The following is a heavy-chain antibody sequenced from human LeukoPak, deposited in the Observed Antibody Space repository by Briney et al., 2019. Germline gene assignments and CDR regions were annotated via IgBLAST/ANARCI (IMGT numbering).Heavy chain of an antibody. CDR1: GFTFDDYA. Sequence: GGSLRLSCAASGFTFDDYAMHWVRQAPGKGLEWVSGISWNSGDIGYADSVKGRFTISRDNAKNSLYLQMNSLRAEDTALYYCAKSQSYDFWRGYMDVWGRGTTVTVSS. CDR2: ISWNSGDI. V-gene: IGHV3-9*01. J-gene: IGHJ6*02. D-gene: IGHD3-3*01. CDR3: AKSQSYDFWRGYMDV.